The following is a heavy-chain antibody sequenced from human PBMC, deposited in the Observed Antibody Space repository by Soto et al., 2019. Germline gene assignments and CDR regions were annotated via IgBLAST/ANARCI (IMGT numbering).Heavy chain of an antibody. CDR3: ARDENSGYDFWVAY. CDR2: ISSSSSYT. Sequence: GGSLRLSCAASGFTFSDYYMSWIRQAPGKGLEWVSYISSSSSYTNYADSVKGRFTISRDNAKNSLYLQMNSLRAEDTAVYYCARDENSGYDFWVAYWGQGTLVTVSS. CDR1: GFTFSDYY. D-gene: IGHD5-12*01. V-gene: IGHV3-11*06. J-gene: IGHJ4*02.